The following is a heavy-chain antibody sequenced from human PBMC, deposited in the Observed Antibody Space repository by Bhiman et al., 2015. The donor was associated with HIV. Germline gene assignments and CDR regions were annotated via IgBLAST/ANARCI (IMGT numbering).Heavy chain of an antibody. D-gene: IGHD2-15*01. Sequence: EVQLLESGGALVRPGGSLRLSCAASGFTFSSYAIHWVRQAPGKGLEFVSAISSNGGSTYYADSVKGRFTISRDNAKNSLHLQMNSLRAEDTALYFCARDMRRYCSGGSCPNNYWGQGTLVTVSS. J-gene: IGHJ4*02. CDR2: ISSNGGST. CDR3: ARDMRRYCSGGSCPNNY. V-gene: IGHV3-64*07. CDR1: GFTFSSYA.